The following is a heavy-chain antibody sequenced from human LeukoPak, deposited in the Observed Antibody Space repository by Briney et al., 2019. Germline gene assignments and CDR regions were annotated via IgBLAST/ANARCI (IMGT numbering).Heavy chain of an antibody. CDR2: ISGSGGST. CDR3: ARERVGDGYNYAY. Sequence: GGSLRLSCAASGFTFNNYGMSWVRQAPGKGLEWVSAISGSGGSTFYADSVKGRFTISRDNSKNTLYLQMNSLRAEDTAVYYCARERVGDGYNYAYWGQGTLVTVSS. CDR1: GFTFNNYG. J-gene: IGHJ4*02. V-gene: IGHV3-23*01. D-gene: IGHD5-24*01.